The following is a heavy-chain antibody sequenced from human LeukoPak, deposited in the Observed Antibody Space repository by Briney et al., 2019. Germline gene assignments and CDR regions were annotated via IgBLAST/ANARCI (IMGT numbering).Heavy chain of an antibody. J-gene: IGHJ6*03. CDR2: ISSSGSTI. Sequence: GGSLRLSCAASGFTFSDYYMSWIRQAPGKGLEWVSYISSSGSTIYYADSVKGRFTISRDNAKNSLYLQMNSLRAEDTAVYYCARETGVVPAAESYYYYYYMDVWGKGTTVTVSS. CDR3: ARETGVVPAAESYYYYYYMDV. CDR1: GFTFSDYY. V-gene: IGHV3-11*04. D-gene: IGHD2-2*01.